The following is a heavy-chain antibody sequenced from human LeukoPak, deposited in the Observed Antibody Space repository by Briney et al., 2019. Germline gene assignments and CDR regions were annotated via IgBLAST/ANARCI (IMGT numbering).Heavy chain of an antibody. CDR3: AREGSLRYFDWLLRSYGMDV. Sequence: SQTLSLTCALSGDIVSSNSAGWDWVRQSRSRGLEWVERTYYRSKCYNDYAVSVKSRITINPDTSKNHFSLQLNSVTPEDTAVYYCAREGSLRYFDWLLRSYGMDVWGQGTTVTVSS. CDR2: TYYRSKCYN. V-gene: IGHV6-1*01. CDR1: GDIVSSNSAG. J-gene: IGHJ6*02. D-gene: IGHD3-9*01.